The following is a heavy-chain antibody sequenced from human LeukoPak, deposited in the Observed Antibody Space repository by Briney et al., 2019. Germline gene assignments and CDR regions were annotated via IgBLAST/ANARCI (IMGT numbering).Heavy chain of an antibody. Sequence: ASVKVSCKASGGTFSSYAISWVRQAPGQGLEWMGRIIPIFGTANYAQKFQGRVTITTDESTSTAYMELSSLRSEDTAVYYCSRELFSSILYLRDFDYWGQGTLVTVSS. D-gene: IGHD6-13*01. CDR3: SRELFSSILYLRDFDY. CDR2: IIPIFGTA. CDR1: GGTFSSYA. V-gene: IGHV1-69*05. J-gene: IGHJ4*02.